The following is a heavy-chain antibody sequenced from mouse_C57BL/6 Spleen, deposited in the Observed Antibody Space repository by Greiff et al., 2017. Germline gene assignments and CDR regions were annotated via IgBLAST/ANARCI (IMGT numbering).Heavy chain of an antibody. Sequence: VQGVESGPGLVAPSQSLSISCTVSGFSLTSYGVSWVRQPPGKGLEWLGVIWGDGSTNYHSALISRLSISKENSKSQVFLKLNSLQTDDTATYYGAKEEYYSPDWYFDVWGTGTTVTVSS. CDR2: IWGDGST. V-gene: IGHV2-3*01. D-gene: IGHD2-12*01. CDR1: GFSLTSYG. J-gene: IGHJ1*03. CDR3: AKEEYYSPDWYFDV.